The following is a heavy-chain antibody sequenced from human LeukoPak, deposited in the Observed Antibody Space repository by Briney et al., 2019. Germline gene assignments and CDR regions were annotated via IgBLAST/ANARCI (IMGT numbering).Heavy chain of an antibody. J-gene: IGHJ4*02. D-gene: IGHD3-10*01. CDR1: GFTLSGYG. V-gene: IGHV3-33*01. CDR3: ARSGGGGDYFDY. Sequence: GGSLRLSCEASGFTLSGYGMHWVRQAPGKGLEWVAIIWYDGSNKYYADSVKGRFTISRDNSKNTLYLQMNSLRAEDTALYYCARSGGGGDYFDYWGQGTLVTVSS. CDR2: IWYDGSNK.